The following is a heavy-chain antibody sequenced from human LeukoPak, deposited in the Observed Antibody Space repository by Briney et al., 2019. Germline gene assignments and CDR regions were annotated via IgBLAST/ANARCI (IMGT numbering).Heavy chain of an antibody. J-gene: IGHJ3*02. V-gene: IGHV3-20*04. Sequence: PGGSLRLSCAASGFTFDDYGMSWVRQAPGKGLGWVSGINLNVGSTGYADSVKGRFTISRDTAKNSLCLQINSLRAQSTGLYYFARSKFDVLRFLEWFLGAFDIWGQGTMVTVSS. CDR2: INLNVGST. D-gene: IGHD3-3*01. CDR3: ARSKFDVLRFLEWFLGAFDI. CDR1: GFTFDDYG.